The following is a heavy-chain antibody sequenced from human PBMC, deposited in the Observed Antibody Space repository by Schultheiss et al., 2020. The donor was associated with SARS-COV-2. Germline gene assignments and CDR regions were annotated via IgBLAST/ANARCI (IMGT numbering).Heavy chain of an antibody. V-gene: IGHV1-46*01. J-gene: IGHJ4*02. D-gene: IGHD3-9*01. CDR2: INPSGGST. CDR1: GYTFTSYY. Sequence: ASVKVSCKASGYTFTSYYMHWVRQAPGQGLEWMGIINPSGGSTSYAQKFQGRVTMTRDMSISTAYMELSRLRSDDTAVYYCARNQDILTGYPNSLDYWGQGTLVTVSS. CDR3: ARNQDILTGYPNSLDY.